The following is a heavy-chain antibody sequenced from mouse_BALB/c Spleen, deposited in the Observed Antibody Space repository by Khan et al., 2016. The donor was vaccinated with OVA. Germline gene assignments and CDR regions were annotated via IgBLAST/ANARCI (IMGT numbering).Heavy chain of an antibody. CDR1: GYTFTNYG. J-gene: IGHJ4*01. V-gene: IGHV9-3-1*01. CDR2: INTYTGEP. D-gene: IGHD2-10*01. CDR3: ARPPYFSYVMVY. Sequence: LVESGPELKKPGETVKISCKASGYTFTNYGMDWVKQAPGKGLMWVGWINTYTGEPTYADDFKGRFAFSLETSASTAYLQINNLKNEDSATYFWARPPYFSYVMVYWGQGTSVTVSS.